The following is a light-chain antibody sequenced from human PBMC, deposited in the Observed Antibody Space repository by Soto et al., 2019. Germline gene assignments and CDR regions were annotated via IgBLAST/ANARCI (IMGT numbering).Light chain of an antibody. J-gene: IGKJ1*01. CDR1: QGIRND. V-gene: IGKV1-6*01. Sequence: AIQITQSPSSLSASLGDRVTIXXRASQGIRNDLGWYQQKPGKAPKLLIYAASSLQSGVPSRFSGSGSGTDFTLTISSLQPEDFATYYCLQDYNYPRTFGQGTKVDI. CDR3: LQDYNYPRT. CDR2: AAS.